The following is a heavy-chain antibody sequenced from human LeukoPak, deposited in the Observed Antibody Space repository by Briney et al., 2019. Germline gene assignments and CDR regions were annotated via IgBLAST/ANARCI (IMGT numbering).Heavy chain of an antibody. CDR3: AKAVYSSGVDY. J-gene: IGHJ4*02. D-gene: IGHD6-19*01. Sequence: PGGSLRLSCAASGFTFSSYGMHWVRQAPGKGLEWVAVISYDGSNKYYADSVKGRFTISRDSSKNTLYLQMNSLRAEDTAVYYCAKAVYSSGVDYWGQGTLVTVSS. V-gene: IGHV3-30*18. CDR1: GFTFSSYG. CDR2: ISYDGSNK.